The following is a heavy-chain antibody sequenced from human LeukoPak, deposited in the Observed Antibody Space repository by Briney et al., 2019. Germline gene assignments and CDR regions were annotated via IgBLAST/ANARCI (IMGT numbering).Heavy chain of an antibody. CDR3: ARLLDGSGSYAPFDI. D-gene: IGHD3-10*01. Sequence: GESPKISCEASGYSFTIYWIAWVRQMPGKGLEWMAMIYPGNSDTTYRPSFQGQVIISADKSINTAYLQWSSLKASDTAMYYCARLLDGSGSYAPFDIWGQGTMVTVSS. J-gene: IGHJ3*02. CDR1: GYSFTIYW. V-gene: IGHV5-51*01. CDR2: IYPGNSDT.